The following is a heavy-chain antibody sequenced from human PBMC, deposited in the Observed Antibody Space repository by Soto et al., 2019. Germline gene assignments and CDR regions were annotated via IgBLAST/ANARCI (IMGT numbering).Heavy chain of an antibody. CDR1: GYTFTSYG. D-gene: IGHD3-3*01. J-gene: IGHJ6*03. CDR2: ISAYNGNT. Sequence: QVQLVQSGAEVKKPGASVKVSCKASGYTFTSYGISWVRQAPGQGLEWMGWISAYNGNTNYAQKLQGRVTMTTDTSKSTAYMELRSLRSDDTAVYYCARDGSTIFGVVITGYYYYMDVWGKGTTVTVSS. V-gene: IGHV1-18*01. CDR3: ARDGSTIFGVVITGYYYYMDV.